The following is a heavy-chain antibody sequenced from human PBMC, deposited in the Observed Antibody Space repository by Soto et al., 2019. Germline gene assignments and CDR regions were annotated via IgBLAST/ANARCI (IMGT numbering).Heavy chain of an antibody. Sequence: GGSLRLSCAASGFTFSSYGMHWVRQAPGKGLEWVAVIWYDGSNKYYADSVKGRFTISRDNSKNTLYLQMNSLRAEDTAVYYCAREGDRGREAAAGGIDYWGQGTLVTVSS. D-gene: IGHD6-13*01. J-gene: IGHJ4*02. V-gene: IGHV3-33*01. CDR1: GFTFSSYG. CDR2: IWYDGSNK. CDR3: AREGDRGREAAAGGIDY.